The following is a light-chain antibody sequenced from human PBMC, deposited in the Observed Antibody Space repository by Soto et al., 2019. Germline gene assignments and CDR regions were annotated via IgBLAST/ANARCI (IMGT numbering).Light chain of an antibody. V-gene: IGLV4-60*02. CDR3: ETWDNNILV. J-gene: IGLJ2*01. CDR2: LEVSGSY. CDR1: SGHSSYI. Sequence: QPVLTQSSSASASLGSSVKLTCTLSSGHSSYIIAWHQQQPGKAPRYLMKLEVSGSYNKGSGAPDRFSGSSSGADRYLTISNLQFEDEADYYCETWDNNILVFGGGTKVTVL.